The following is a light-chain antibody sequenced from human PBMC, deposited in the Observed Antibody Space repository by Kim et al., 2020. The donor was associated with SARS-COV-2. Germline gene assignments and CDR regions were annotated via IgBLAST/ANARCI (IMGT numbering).Light chain of an antibody. CDR3: QQYHNWPPIT. V-gene: IGKV3-15*01. J-gene: IGKJ5*01. CDR2: DSS. Sequence: PGERSALSCKSSQNVGTKLAWYQQKPGQAPRLLIYDSSTRASGIPDRFFGSGSGTEFTLIIGRLQSEDFALYYCQQYHNWPPITFGQGTRLEIK. CDR1: QNVGTK.